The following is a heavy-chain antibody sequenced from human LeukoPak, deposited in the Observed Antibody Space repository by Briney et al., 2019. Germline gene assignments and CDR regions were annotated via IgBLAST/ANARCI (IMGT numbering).Heavy chain of an antibody. D-gene: IGHD6-19*01. CDR1: GFTFSSYG. J-gene: IGHJ4*02. V-gene: IGHV3-33*01. Sequence: PGRSLRLACAASGFTFSSYGMHWVRQSPGTGLEWVAVIWYDGSDRYYADSVKGRFTISRDNSKNTLNLQMNSLRAEDTAVYYCARDYMAGTTRGHFDYWGQGTLVTVSS. CDR2: IWYDGSDR. CDR3: ARDYMAGTTRGHFDY.